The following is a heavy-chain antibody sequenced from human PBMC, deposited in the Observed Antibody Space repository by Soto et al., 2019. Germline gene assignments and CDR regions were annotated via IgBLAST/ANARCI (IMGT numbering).Heavy chain of an antibody. Sequence: PSETLSLTCTVSGGSISRYYWSWIRQPPGKGLEWIGYMYNTGSTVYNPPFKSRVTISVDTSKNQFSLKLSSVTAADTAVYYCARRWGDYFDYWGQGTLVTVSS. V-gene: IGHV4-59*08. J-gene: IGHJ4*02. D-gene: IGHD3-16*01. CDR2: MYNTGST. CDR3: ARRWGDYFDY. CDR1: GGSISRYY.